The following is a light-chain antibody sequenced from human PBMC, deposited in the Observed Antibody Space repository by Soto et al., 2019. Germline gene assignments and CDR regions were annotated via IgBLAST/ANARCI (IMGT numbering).Light chain of an antibody. CDR1: SSDIGRFDY. J-gene: IGLJ3*02. CDR3: ASYTTSTTQV. CDR2: AVS. V-gene: IGLV2-14*01. Sequence: QSALTQPVSVSASPGQSITISCAGTSSDIGRFDYVSWYQHHPGNAPKLVISAVSRRSSGISDRFSGSKSGNTATLTISGLQAEDEADYYCASYTTSTTQVFGGGTKVTVL.